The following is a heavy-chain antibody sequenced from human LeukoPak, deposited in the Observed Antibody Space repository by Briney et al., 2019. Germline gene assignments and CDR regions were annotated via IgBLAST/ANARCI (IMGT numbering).Heavy chain of an antibody. J-gene: IGHJ4*02. CDR3: ARDRGITETIYDY. CDR2: IYYSGST. V-gene: IGHV4-59*12. Sequence: SETLSLTCTVSGGSISSYYWSWIRQPPGKGLEWIGSIYYSGSTYYNPSLKSRVTISVDTSKNQSSLKLSSVTAADTAVYYWARDRGITETIYDYWGQGTLVTVSS. D-gene: IGHD1-20*01. CDR1: GGSISSYY.